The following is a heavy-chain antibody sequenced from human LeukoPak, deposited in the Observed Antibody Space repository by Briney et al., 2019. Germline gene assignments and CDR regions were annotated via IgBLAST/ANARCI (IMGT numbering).Heavy chain of an antibody. CDR1: GYTFTSYY. V-gene: IGHV1-46*01. Sequence: ASVKVSCKASGYTFTSYYMHWVRQAPGQGLEWMGIINPSGGSTSYAQKFQGRVTMTRDMSTSTVYMELSSLRSEDTAVYYCARDLVERAFDIWGQGTMVTVSS. CDR3: ARDLVERAFDI. D-gene: IGHD2-8*02. J-gene: IGHJ3*02. CDR2: INPSGGST.